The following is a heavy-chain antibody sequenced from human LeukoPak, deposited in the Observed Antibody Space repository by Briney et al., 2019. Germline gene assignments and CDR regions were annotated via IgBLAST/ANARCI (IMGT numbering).Heavy chain of an antibody. CDR2: INHSGST. V-gene: IGHV4-34*01. CDR1: GGSFSGYY. Sequence: SETLSLTCAVYGGSFSGYYWSWIRQPPGKGLEWIGEINHSGSTNYNPSLKSRVTISVDMSKSQFSLKLSSVTAADTAVYYCARGSRVVVPAAPVWKYWGQGTLVTVSS. D-gene: IGHD2-2*01. J-gene: IGHJ4*02. CDR3: ARGSRVVVPAAPVWKY.